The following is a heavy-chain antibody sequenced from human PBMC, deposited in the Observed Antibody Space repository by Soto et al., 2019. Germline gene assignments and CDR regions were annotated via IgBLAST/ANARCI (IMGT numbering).Heavy chain of an antibody. D-gene: IGHD2-15*01. V-gene: IGHV3-23*01. CDR1: GFTFSSYT. CDR3: AKRLQPAVGPFDC. J-gene: IGHJ4*02. CDR2: INPSGATT. Sequence: LRLSCAASGFTFSSYTMTWVRQAPGEGPEWVSIINPSGATTYYAGSVKGRFTISRDNSKNTLYLQMNSLRADDTAVYYCAKRLQPAVGPFDCWGLGTLVTVSS.